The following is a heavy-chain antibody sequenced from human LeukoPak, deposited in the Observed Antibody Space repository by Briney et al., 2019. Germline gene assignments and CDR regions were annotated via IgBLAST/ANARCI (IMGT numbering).Heavy chain of an antibody. V-gene: IGHV1-18*01. CDR3: ARTITIFGVVNRPYNWFDP. CDR2: ISAYNGNT. Sequence: ASVKVSCKASGNTFTSNGITWVRQAPGQGLEWMGWISAYNGNTNYAQKLQGRVTMTTDTSTSTAYMELRSLRSDDTAVYYCARTITIFGVVNRPYNWFDPWGQGTLVTVSS. D-gene: IGHD3-3*01. CDR1: GNTFTSNG. J-gene: IGHJ5*02.